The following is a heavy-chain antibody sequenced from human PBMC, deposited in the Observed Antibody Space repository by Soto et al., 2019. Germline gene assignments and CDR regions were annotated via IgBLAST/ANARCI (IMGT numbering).Heavy chain of an antibody. CDR1: GGTFSSYA. CDR2: IIPIFGTA. CDR3: ARWLAYYYDSSGPGSLDY. D-gene: IGHD3-22*01. Sequence: ASVKVSCKASGGTFSSYAISWVRQAPGQGLEWMGGIIPIFGTANYAQKFQGRVTITADESTSTAYMELSSLRSEDTAVYYCARWLAYYYDSSGPGSLDYWGQGTLVTVSS. V-gene: IGHV1-69*13. J-gene: IGHJ4*02.